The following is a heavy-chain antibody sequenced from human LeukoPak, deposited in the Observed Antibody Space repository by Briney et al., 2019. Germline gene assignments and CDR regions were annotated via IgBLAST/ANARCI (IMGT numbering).Heavy chain of an antibody. CDR3: ARHVLLWFGESNDAFDI. J-gene: IGHJ3*02. V-gene: IGHV4-59*08. CDR2: IYYSGST. Sequence: SETLSLTCTVSGGSISSYYWSWIRQPPGKGLEWIGYIYYSGSTNYNPSLKSRVTISVDTSKNQFSLKLSSVTAADTAVYYCARHVLLWFGESNDAFDIWGQGTMVTVSS. D-gene: IGHD3-10*01. CDR1: GGSISSYY.